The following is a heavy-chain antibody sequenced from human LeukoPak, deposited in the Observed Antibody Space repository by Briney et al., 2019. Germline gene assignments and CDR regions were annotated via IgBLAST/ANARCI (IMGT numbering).Heavy chain of an antibody. CDR1: GFTLRSYS. V-gene: IGHV3-21*01. J-gene: IGHJ3*01. CDR2: ISDSDNSM. D-gene: IGHD1-14*01. CDR3: ARETEEAFDV. Sequence: GGSLRFSCAASGFTLRSYSMNWVRQAPGKGLEWVSSISDSDNSMYYANSVKGRFTISRDNTKNSLYLQMNSLRAEDTAVYYCARETEEAFDVWGQGTMVTVSS.